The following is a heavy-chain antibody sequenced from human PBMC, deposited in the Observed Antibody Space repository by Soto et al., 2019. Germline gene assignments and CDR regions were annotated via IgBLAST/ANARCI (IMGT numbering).Heavy chain of an antibody. Sequence: ASVKVSCKVSGYTLTELSMHWVRQAPGKGLEWMGGFDPEDGETIYAQKFQGRVTMTEDTSTDTAYMELSSLRSEDTAVYYCATVRYSSGWNAFDIWGQGTMVTVSS. CDR2: FDPEDGET. D-gene: IGHD6-19*01. J-gene: IGHJ3*02. CDR3: ATVRYSSGWNAFDI. V-gene: IGHV1-24*01. CDR1: GYTLTELS.